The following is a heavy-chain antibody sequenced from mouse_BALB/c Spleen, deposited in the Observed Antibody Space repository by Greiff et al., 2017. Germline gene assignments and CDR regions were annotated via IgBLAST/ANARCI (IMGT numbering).Heavy chain of an antibody. Sequence: EVQLVESGGGLVKPGGSLKLSCAASGFTFSSYAMSWVRQSPEKRLEWVAEISSGGSYTYYPDTVTGRFTISRDNAKNTLYLEMSSLRSEDTAMYYCAREDYGSSPPYAMDYWGQGTSVTVSS. CDR2: ISSGGSYT. J-gene: IGHJ4*01. D-gene: IGHD1-1*01. CDR1: GFTFSSYA. CDR3: AREDYGSSPPYAMDY. V-gene: IGHV5-9-4*01.